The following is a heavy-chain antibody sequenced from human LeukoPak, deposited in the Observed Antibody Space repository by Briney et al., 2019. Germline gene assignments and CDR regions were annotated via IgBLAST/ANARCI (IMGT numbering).Heavy chain of an antibody. CDR2: ISAYNGRT. CDR3: ARGLDYYDGTGYRSYWYLDL. Sequence: GASVKVSCRASGYTFTTYGISWVRQAPGQGLEWLGWISAYNGRTNYGEKLQDRVTMTTDTSTSTAYMELRSLRSDDTAVYYCARGLDYYDGTGYRSYWYLDLRGRGTLVAVSS. CDR1: GYTFTTYG. V-gene: IGHV1-18*01. J-gene: IGHJ2*01. D-gene: IGHD3-22*01.